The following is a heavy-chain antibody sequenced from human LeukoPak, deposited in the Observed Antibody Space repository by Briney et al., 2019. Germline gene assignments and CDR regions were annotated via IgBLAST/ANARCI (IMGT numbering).Heavy chain of an antibody. Sequence: RXSCXXXGFTVXXNYMSWVRQAPGKGLEWVSVIYSGGSTYYADSVKGRFTISRDNSKNTLYLQMNSLRAEDTAVYYCARDPPYYYDSSGYRVWGQGTMVTVSS. J-gene: IGHJ3*01. CDR1: GFTVXXNY. CDR3: ARDPPYYYDSSGYRV. D-gene: IGHD3-22*01. CDR2: IYSGGST. V-gene: IGHV3-66*01.